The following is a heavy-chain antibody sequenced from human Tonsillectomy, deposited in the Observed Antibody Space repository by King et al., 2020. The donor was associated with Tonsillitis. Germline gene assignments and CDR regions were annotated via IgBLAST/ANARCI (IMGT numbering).Heavy chain of an antibody. J-gene: IGHJ3*02. Sequence: VQLVESGGGLVQPGGSRRLSCAASGFTFSSYWMHWVRQAPGKGLVWGSRIKSDGSSTSYADSVKGRFTISRDNAKNTLYLQMNSLRAEETAVYFCTRVRTVGFDAFDIWGQGTMVTVSS. CDR3: TRVRTVGFDAFDI. V-gene: IGHV3-74*01. D-gene: IGHD1/OR15-1a*01. CDR1: GFTFSSYW. CDR2: IKSDGSST.